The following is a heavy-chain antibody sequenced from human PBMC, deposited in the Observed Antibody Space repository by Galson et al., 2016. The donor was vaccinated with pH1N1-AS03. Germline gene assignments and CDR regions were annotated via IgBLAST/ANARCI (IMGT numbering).Heavy chain of an antibody. Sequence: SVKVSCKASGGTFSSYAFTWVRQAPGQGLEWVGGLIPIFHTPNYAQKFQGRVTIIADKSTSTAYMELRSLTSEDTAVYYCASSPDYSDTSVYYGTAYWGQGTLVTGSS. CDR2: LIPIFHTP. CDR3: ASSPDYSDTSVYYGTAY. CDR1: GGTFSSYA. V-gene: IGHV1-69*06. D-gene: IGHD3-22*01. J-gene: IGHJ4*02.